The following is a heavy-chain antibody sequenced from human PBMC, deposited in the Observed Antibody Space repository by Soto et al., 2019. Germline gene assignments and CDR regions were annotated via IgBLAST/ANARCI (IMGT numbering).Heavy chain of an antibody. CDR2: ISYDGSNK. J-gene: IGHJ4*02. Sequence: VGSLRLSCAASGFTFSSYGMHWVRQAPGKGLEWVAVISYDGSNKYYADSVKGRFTISRDNSKNTLYLQMNSLRAEDTAVYYCAKDWSLAVDAQMGVLDYWGQGTLVTVSS. D-gene: IGHD6-19*01. V-gene: IGHV3-30*18. CDR1: GFTFSSYG. CDR3: AKDWSLAVDAQMGVLDY.